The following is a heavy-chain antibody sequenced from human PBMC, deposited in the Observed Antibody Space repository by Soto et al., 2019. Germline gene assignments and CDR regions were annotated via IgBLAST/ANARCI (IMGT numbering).Heavy chain of an antibody. CDR1: GGSISSYY. D-gene: IGHD3-22*01. CDR3: ARAYYDTSGYSLDP. CDR2: IYYEST. Sequence: QVQLQESGPGLVKPSETLSLTWIVSGGSISSYYWSWIRQPPGKGLEWIGYIYYESTNYNPSLKSRGIISVDTSRNQFSLRLSSVTAADTAVYYCARAYYDTSGYSLDPWGQGTLVTVSS. J-gene: IGHJ5*02. V-gene: IGHV4-59*01.